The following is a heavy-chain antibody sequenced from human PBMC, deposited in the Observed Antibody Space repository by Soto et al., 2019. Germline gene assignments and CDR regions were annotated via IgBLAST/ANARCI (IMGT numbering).Heavy chain of an antibody. CDR2: IKQDGSKK. Sequence: EVQLVESGGGLVQPGGSLRLSCAASGFTFSSYCMNWVRQAPGKGLEWVANIKQDGSKKYYADSVKGRFTISRDNAKNSLSLQRNSVSAEDTGVYYCARRGLFGDRGALDICRQRTMVTLSA. J-gene: IGHJ3*02. D-gene: IGHD3-10*02. V-gene: IGHV3-7*01. CDR3: ARRGLFGDRGALDI. CDR1: GFTFSSYC.